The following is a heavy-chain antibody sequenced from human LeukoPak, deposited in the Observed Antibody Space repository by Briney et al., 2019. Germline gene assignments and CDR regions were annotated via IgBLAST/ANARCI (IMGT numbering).Heavy chain of an antibody. CDR1: GFTFNRNN. CDR3: ARETILAVAGDF. D-gene: IGHD6-19*01. J-gene: IGHJ4*02. CDR2: ISSTSITI. Sequence: GGSLRLSCAASGFTFNRNNMNWVRQAPGKGLEWVSYISSTSITIYYADSLKGRFTISRDNAKNSLYLQMNSLRADDTAVYYCARETILAVAGDFWGQGTLVTVSS. V-gene: IGHV3-48*01.